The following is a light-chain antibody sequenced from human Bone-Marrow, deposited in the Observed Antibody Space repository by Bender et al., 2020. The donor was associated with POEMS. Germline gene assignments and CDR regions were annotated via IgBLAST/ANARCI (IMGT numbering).Light chain of an antibody. CDR1: ALPNQY. V-gene: IGLV3-25*02. Sequence: SFELTQPPSVSVSPGQTATITCSGDALPNQYAYWYQQKPGQAPRLMIYKDKVRPSGIPERFSGSTSGTTVTLTISGVQAEDEADYYCQSADNRGTYKVFGGGTKLTVL. CDR3: QSADNRGTYKV. J-gene: IGLJ3*02. CDR2: KDK.